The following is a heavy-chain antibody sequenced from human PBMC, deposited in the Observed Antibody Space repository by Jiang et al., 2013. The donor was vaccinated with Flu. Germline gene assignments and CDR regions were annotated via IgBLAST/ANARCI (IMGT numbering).Heavy chain of an antibody. Sequence: EVKKPGASVKVSCKASGYTFTNYGITWVRLAPGQGLEWMGWISAYSGSTKYGQDLLGRVTMTTDTSTRTAYMELRSLTSDDTAVYYCARSEGGYNYYFDYWGQGTLVTVSP. D-gene: IGHD5-24*01. CDR3: ARSEGGYNYYFDY. CDR2: ISAYSGST. J-gene: IGHJ4*02. CDR1: GYTFTNYG. V-gene: IGHV1-18*01.